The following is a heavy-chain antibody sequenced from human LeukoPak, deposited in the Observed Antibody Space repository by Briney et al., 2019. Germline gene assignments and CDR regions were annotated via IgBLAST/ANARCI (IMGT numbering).Heavy chain of an antibody. CDR2: ISTSSTTI. CDR3: ARDKYYYDSSGGGYYFDY. V-gene: IGHV3-48*01. Sequence: PGGSLRLSCAASGFTFSSYSMNWVRQAPGKGLEWLSYISTSSTTIYYADSVKGRFTISRDNAKNSLYLQMNSLRAEDTAVYYCARDKYYYDSSGGGYYFDYWGREPWSPSPQ. D-gene: IGHD3-22*01. CDR1: GFTFSSYS. J-gene: IGHJ4*02.